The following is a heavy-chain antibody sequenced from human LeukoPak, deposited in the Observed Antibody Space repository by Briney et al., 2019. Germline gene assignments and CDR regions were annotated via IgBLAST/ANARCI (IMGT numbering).Heavy chain of an antibody. CDR2: INPSSGST. D-gene: IGHD3-9*01. J-gene: IGHJ3*02. Sequence: AASVKVSCKASGYTFTSYYMHWVRQAPGQGLEWMGIINPSSGSTSYAQKFQGRVTMTRDMSTSTVYMELSSLRSEDTAVYYCARASLLRYFDWLSNAFDIWGQGTMVTVSS. V-gene: IGHV1-46*01. CDR1: GYTFTSYY. CDR3: ARASLLRYFDWLSNAFDI.